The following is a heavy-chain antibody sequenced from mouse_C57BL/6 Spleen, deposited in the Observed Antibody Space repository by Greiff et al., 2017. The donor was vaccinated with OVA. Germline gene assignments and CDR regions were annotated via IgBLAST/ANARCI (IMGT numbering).Heavy chain of an antibody. J-gene: IGHJ1*03. Sequence: EVQLQQSGPELVKPGASVKIPCKASGYTFTDYNMDWVKQSHGKSLEWIGDINPNNGGTIYNQKFKGKATLTVDKSSSTAYMELRSLTSEDTAVYYCARKGYYYGSRSYWYFDVWGTGTTVTVSS. V-gene: IGHV1-18*01. CDR1: GYTFTDYN. CDR2: INPNNGGT. D-gene: IGHD1-1*01. CDR3: ARKGYYYGSRSYWYFDV.